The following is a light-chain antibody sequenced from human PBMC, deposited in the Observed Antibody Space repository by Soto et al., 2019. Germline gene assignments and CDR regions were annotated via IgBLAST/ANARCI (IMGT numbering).Light chain of an antibody. Sequence: EIVLTQSPGTLSLSPGERATLSCRASQSVSSSYLAWYQQKPGQAPRLLIYGASSRATGIPDRFSGSGSGTDFTLTISRLEPEEFAVYSCQQCEGSPSLTCGGGTKLEIK. V-gene: IGKV3-20*01. CDR1: QSVSSSY. CDR3: QQCEGSPSLT. J-gene: IGKJ4*01. CDR2: GAS.